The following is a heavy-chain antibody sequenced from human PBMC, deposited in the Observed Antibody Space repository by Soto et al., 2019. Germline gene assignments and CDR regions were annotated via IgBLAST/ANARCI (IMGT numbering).Heavy chain of an antibody. Sequence: QLQLQESGPGLVKPSETLSLICSVSGVSISGGSYYWGWIRQPPGKGLEWIGSIYYSGQTYYNPSLKSRVTISVDRSKNQFSLNLTSVTATDTAFYYCARHGSSWGQGTLVTVSS. CDR3: ARHGSS. CDR2: IYYSGQT. J-gene: IGHJ5*02. V-gene: IGHV4-39*01. CDR1: GVSISGGSYY.